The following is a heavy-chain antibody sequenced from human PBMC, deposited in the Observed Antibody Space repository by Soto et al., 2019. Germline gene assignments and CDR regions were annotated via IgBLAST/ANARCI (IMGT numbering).Heavy chain of an antibody. CDR3: VRDLGRDCPGGTCYSA. V-gene: IGHV3-7*01. D-gene: IGHD2-15*01. J-gene: IGHJ5*02. CDR2: TNEDGSDK. Sequence: GGSLRLSCAASEFSFSHYWMSWVRQAPGKGLEWVANTNEDGSDKYYVDSVKGRFTISRDNAKNSLYLQMNSLRVDDTAVYYCVRDLGRDCPGGTCYSAWGQGALVTVSS. CDR1: EFSFSHYW.